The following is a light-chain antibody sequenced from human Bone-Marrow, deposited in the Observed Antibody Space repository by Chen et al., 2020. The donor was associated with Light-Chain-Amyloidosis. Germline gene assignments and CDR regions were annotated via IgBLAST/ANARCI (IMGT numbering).Light chain of an antibody. CDR2: RDT. V-gene: IGLV3-25*03. Sequence: SYELTQPPSVSVSPGQTARITCSGDALPTKYAYWYQQKPGQAPVLVIHRDTERPSGISARFSGASSGRTATLTISGVQAEDESDYHGQSADSSGTYEVIFGGGTKLTVL. CDR3: QSADSSGTYEVI. J-gene: IGLJ2*01. CDR1: ALPTKY.